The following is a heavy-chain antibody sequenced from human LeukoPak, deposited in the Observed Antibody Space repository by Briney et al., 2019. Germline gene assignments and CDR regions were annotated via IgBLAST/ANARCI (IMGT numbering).Heavy chain of an antibody. Sequence: GGSLRLSCAASGFTFSIYAMSWVRQAPGKGLQWVSSITSSGDGTYYADSVKGRFTISRDNSENMLYLQMNNLRVEDTAVYFCAKDWPNYYGSNGHYYRRDGDYWGQGTLVTVSS. CDR2: ITSSGDGT. V-gene: IGHV3-23*01. D-gene: IGHD3-22*01. CDR3: AKDWPNYYGSNGHYYRRDGDY. CDR1: GFTFSIYA. J-gene: IGHJ4*02.